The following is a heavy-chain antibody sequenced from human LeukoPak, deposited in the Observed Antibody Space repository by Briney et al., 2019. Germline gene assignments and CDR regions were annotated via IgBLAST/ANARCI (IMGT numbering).Heavy chain of an antibody. CDR2: IWYDGSNK. V-gene: IGHV3-33*01. J-gene: IGHJ4*02. Sequence: PGRSLRLSCAASGFTFSSYGMHWVRQAPGKGLEWVAVIWYDGSNKYYADTVKGRFTISRDNSKNTLYLQMNSLRAEGTAVYYCARIAVAGVWGQGTLVTVSS. CDR1: GFTFSSYG. CDR3: ARIAVAGV. D-gene: IGHD6-19*01.